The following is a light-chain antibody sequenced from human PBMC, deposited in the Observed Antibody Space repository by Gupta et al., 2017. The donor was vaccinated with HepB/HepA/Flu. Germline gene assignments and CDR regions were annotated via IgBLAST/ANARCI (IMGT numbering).Light chain of an antibody. Sequence: EIVLTQSPATLSLSPGERATLSCRAMQTVSIYLAWYQQKPGQAPKCLVYDASNRAKVIRTTCSGSGDRTDVNITSDGGEPEDFEVYHCQQLSDGQPALTFGQGTQLEIK. CDR2: DAS. J-gene: IGKJ5*01. CDR1: QTVSIY. V-gene: IGKV3D-11*02. CDR3: QQLSDGQPALT.